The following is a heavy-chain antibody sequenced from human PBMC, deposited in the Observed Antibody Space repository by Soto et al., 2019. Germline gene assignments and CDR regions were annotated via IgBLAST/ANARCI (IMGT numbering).Heavy chain of an antibody. J-gene: IGHJ6*03. V-gene: IGHV3-23*01. CDR3: AKVERLLSYYYYYMDD. CDR1: GFTFSSYA. Sequence: EVQLLESGGGLVQPGGSLRLSCAASGFTFSSYAMSWVRQAPGKGLEWVSAISGSGGSTYYADSVKGLVTISRDNSQNTLSPQMNSLIAEDTAVYYCAKVERLLSYYYYYMDDWGKCTKVTVSS. D-gene: IGHD3-3*01. CDR2: ISGSGGST.